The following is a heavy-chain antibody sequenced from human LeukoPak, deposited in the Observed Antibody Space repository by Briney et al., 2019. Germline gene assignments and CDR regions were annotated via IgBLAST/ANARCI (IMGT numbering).Heavy chain of an antibody. Sequence: GGSLRLYCAASGFSFSYYSMNWVRQAPGKGLEWVSSITSSSTYIYYGDSVKGRFTISRDNAKNSLNLQMNSLRAEDTAIYYCARAGVVDYTIYGSATFDYWGQGTLVTVSS. CDR3: ARAGVVDYTIYGSATFDY. V-gene: IGHV3-21*01. J-gene: IGHJ4*02. CDR2: ITSSSTYI. D-gene: IGHD4-11*01. CDR1: GFSFSYYS.